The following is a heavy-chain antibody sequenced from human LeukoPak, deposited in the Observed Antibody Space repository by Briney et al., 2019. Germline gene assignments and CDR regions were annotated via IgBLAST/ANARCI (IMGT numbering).Heavy chain of an antibody. CDR2: ISWNSGSI. D-gene: IGHD3-3*01. CDR3: AKVGVTHDFWSGYPWSSFEYFDY. V-gene: IGHV3-9*01. J-gene: IGHJ4*02. Sequence: GGSLRLSCAASGFTFDDYAMHWVRQAPGKGLEWVSGISWNSGSIGYADSVKGRFTISRDNAKNSLYLQMNSLRAEDTALYYCAKVGVTHDFWSGYPWSSFEYFDYWGQGTLVTVSS. CDR1: GFTFDDYA.